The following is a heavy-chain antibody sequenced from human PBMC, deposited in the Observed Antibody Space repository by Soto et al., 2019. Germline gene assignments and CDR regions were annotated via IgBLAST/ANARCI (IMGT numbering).Heavy chain of an antibody. V-gene: IGHV4-31*03. CDR2: IYYNGIT. J-gene: IGHJ4*02. CDR3: ARDRFYGSERTVFDF. Sequence: QVQLQESGPGLVKLSQTLSLTCTVSRGSVSSGGYYWRWIRQHPGKGLECIGYIYYNGITDYNPSLKSRLIISVDTSKNQFSLILSSVTAADTAVYYCARDRFYGSERTVFDFWGQGTLVTVSS. CDR1: RGSVSSGGYY. D-gene: IGHD3-10*01.